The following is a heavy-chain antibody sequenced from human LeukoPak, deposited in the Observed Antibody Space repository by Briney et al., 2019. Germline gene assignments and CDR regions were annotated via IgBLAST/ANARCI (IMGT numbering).Heavy chain of an antibody. D-gene: IGHD4-17*01. V-gene: IGHV4-59*01. J-gene: IGHJ4*02. CDR1: GGSISSYY. CDR2: IYYSGST. Sequence: SETLSLTCTVSGGSISSYYWSWIRQPPGKGLEWIGYIYYSGSTNYNPSLKSRVTISVDTSKNQFSLKLSSVTAADTAVYYCARDERGDYEFDYWGRGTLVTVSS. CDR3: ARDERGDYEFDY.